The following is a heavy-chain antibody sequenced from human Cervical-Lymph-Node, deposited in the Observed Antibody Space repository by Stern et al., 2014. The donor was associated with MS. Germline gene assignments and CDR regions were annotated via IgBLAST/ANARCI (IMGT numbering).Heavy chain of an antibody. J-gene: IGHJ4*02. CDR3: ARHLISAYYYKEIDS. D-gene: IGHD3-22*01. CDR2: INYSGNT. V-gene: IGHV4-39*01. Sequence: QVQLQESGPGLVKPSETLSLTCSVSGDSFRSQNYYWDWIRQPPGKGLEWIGNINYSGNTYFTPYFRSRIAISVAASGSQFSLTLRSVTAADTAVYFCARHLISAYYYKEIDSWGQGLLVTVSS. CDR1: GDSFRSQNYY.